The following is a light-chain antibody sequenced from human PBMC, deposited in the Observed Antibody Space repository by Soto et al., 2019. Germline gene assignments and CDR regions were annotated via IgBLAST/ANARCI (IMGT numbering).Light chain of an antibody. CDR2: EVT. V-gene: IGLV2-8*01. Sequence: QSALTQPPSASGSIGQSVTISCTGTSSDVGGYDSVSWYQQHPGKAPKLMIYEVTIRPSGVSDRFSGSKSGNTASLTVSGLQADDDADYYCSSYTGGNPSYVVGTGTNVTAL. J-gene: IGLJ1*01. CDR1: SSDVGGYDS. CDR3: SSYTGGNPSYV.